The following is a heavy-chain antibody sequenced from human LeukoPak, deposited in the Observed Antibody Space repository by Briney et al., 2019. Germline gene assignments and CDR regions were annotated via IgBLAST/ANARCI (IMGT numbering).Heavy chain of an antibody. V-gene: IGHV4-61*08. D-gene: IGHD4-17*01. CDR3: ARYLMTTVTKEVTDAFDI. CDR2: IYYSGST. Sequence: SETLSLTCTVSGGSISSGGYYWSWIRQPPGKGLEWIGYIYYSGSTNYNPSLKSRVTISVDTSKNQFSLKLSSVTAADTAVYYCARYLMTTVTKEVTDAFDIWGQGTMVTVSS. CDR1: GGSISSGGYY. J-gene: IGHJ3*02.